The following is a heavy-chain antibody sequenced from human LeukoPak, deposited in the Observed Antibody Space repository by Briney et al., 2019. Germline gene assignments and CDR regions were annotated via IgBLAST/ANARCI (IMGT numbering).Heavy chain of an antibody. V-gene: IGHV4-34*01. CDR3: ARGAWATRLAS. Sequence: SSETLSLTCAVYGESLNSYYWSWVRQPPGEGREWIGEIYESGTTKYNPSLKSRVAISMVPSKQQFSLRLSSVTAADTAVYYCARGAWATRLASWGRGTPVIVSS. D-gene: IGHD2-15*01. J-gene: IGHJ4*02. CDR2: IYESGTT. CDR1: GESLNSYY.